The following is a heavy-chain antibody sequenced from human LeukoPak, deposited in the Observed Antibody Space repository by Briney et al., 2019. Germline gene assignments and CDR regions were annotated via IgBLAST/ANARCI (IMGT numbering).Heavy chain of an antibody. Sequence: GGSLRLSCAASGFTFSSYGMHWVRQAPGKGLEWVAVISYDGSNKYYGDSVKGRFTISRDNSKNTLYLQMNSLRAEDTAVYYCAKDGDSSSWSYPFDYWGQGTLVTVSS. J-gene: IGHJ4*02. D-gene: IGHD6-13*01. CDR2: ISYDGSNK. CDR3: AKDGDSSSWSYPFDY. CDR1: GFTFSSYG. V-gene: IGHV3-30*18.